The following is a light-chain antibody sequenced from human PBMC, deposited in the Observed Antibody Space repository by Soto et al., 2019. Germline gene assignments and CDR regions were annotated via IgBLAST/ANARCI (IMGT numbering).Light chain of an antibody. CDR1: QGISSY. Sequence: DSQMTQSPSALSASVGDRVTITCRAGQGISSYLAWYQQKLGKVPKLLISAASTLQSGVPSRFSGSGSGTDFTLTISSLQPEDVATYYCQKYSSVITFGQGTRLEI. V-gene: IGKV1-27*01. J-gene: IGKJ5*01. CDR3: QKYSSVIT. CDR2: AAS.